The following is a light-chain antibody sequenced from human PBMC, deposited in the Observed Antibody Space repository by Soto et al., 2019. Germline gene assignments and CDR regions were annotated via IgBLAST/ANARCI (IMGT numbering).Light chain of an antibody. CDR1: SSDVGGYNY. CDR2: DVS. J-gene: IGLJ1*01. V-gene: IGLV2-14*01. CDR3: SSYTSSSPLWV. Sequence: QSALTQPASVSGSPGQSITISCTGTSSDVGGYNYVSWYQQRPGKAPKLLIYDVSNRPSGVSNRFSGSKSGNTASLSISGLQAEDEADYYCSSYTSSSPLWVFGTGTKLTVL.